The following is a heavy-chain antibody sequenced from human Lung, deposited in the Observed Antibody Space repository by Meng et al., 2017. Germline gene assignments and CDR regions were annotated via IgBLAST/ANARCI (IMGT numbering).Heavy chain of an antibody. CDR2: INHSGST. V-gene: IGHV4-34*01. D-gene: IGHD4-11*01. CDR3: ARGPTTMAHDFDY. CDR1: GGSFSDYY. Sequence: QLQLQQCGTGRLTPSETLSLTCVVSGGSFSDYYWSWIRQPPGKELEWIGEINHSGSTNYNPSLESRATISVDTSQNNLSLKLSSVTAADSAVYYCARGPTTMAHDFDYWGQGTLVTVSS. J-gene: IGHJ4*02.